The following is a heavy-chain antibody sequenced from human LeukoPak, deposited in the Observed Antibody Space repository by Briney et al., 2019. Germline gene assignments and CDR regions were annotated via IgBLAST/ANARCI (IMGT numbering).Heavy chain of an antibody. Sequence: PGKPLRLSCAASGFSFSNYGMHRVRQAPGKGLEWLAHMSYDGSNEYYADSVKGRFTISRDNSKKTLYLQMESLGTEDTAVYYCARGLGNWNCRLDSWGQGTLVTVSS. CDR2: MSYDGSNE. J-gene: IGHJ4*02. CDR1: GFSFSNYG. D-gene: IGHD1-7*01. CDR3: ARGLGNWNCRLDS. V-gene: IGHV3-30*03.